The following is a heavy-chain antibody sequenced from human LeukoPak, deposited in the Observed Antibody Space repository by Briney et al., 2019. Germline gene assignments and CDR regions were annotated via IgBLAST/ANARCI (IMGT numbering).Heavy chain of an antibody. Sequence: GGSLRLSCAASGFTFSIYAMSWVRQAPGKGLQWVSGISGSGETAYYADSVKGRFTIFRDNSKNTLYLQMNSLRAKDTAVYYCARGSGYSYGFPDYWGQGTLVTVSS. CDR3: ARGSGYSYGFPDY. V-gene: IGHV3-23*01. J-gene: IGHJ4*02. D-gene: IGHD5-18*01. CDR2: ISGSGETA. CDR1: GFTFSIYA.